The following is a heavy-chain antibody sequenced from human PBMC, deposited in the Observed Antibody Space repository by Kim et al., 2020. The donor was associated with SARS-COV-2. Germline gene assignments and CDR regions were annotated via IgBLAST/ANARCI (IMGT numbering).Heavy chain of an antibody. J-gene: IGHJ4*02. Sequence: RYEQKFWGRVTSTWDKSTSTLLMELTSLRSEDTAVYYCAREGESLKHFDYWGQGTLVTVSS. D-gene: IGHD3-16*01. V-gene: IGHV1-46*01. CDR3: AREGESLKHFDY.